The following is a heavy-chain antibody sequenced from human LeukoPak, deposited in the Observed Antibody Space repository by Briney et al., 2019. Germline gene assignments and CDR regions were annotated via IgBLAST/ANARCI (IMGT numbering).Heavy chain of an antibody. CDR2: IYTSGST. D-gene: IGHD3-22*01. CDR3: ARGDSSGYIFGNWFDP. Sequence: SQTLSLTCTVSGGSISSGSYYWSWIRQPAGKGLEWIGRIYTSGSTNYNPSLKSRVTISVDTSKNQFSLKLSSVTAADTAVYYCARGDSSGYIFGNWFDPWGQGTLVTVSS. V-gene: IGHV4-61*02. J-gene: IGHJ5*02. CDR1: GGSISSGSYY.